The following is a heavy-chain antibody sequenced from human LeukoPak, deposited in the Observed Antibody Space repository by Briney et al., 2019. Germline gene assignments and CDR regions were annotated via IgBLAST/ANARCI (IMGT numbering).Heavy chain of an antibody. CDR1: GGSLSGYY. J-gene: IGHJ4*02. CDR2: INHSGST. V-gene: IGHV4-34*01. D-gene: IGHD3-10*01. CDR3: ARRGSGTYPFDY. Sequence: SETLSLTCAVYGGSLSGYYWSWIRQPPGKGLEWIGEINHSGSTNYNPSLKSRVTTSVDTSKNQFSLKLSSVTAADTAVYYCARRGSGTYPFDYWGQGTLVTVSS.